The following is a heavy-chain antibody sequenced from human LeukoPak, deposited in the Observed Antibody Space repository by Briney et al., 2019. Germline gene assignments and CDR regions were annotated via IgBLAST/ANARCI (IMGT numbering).Heavy chain of an antibody. CDR3: ARDLLPYAFDI. CDR1: RGSTSTYY. CDR2: IYYSGST. Sequence: PSETLSLTCTVSRGSTSTYYWSWIRQPAGKGLEWIGYIYYSGSTNYNPSLKSRVTISVDTSKNQFSLKLSSVTAADTAVYYCARDLLPYAFDIWGQGTMVTVSS. D-gene: IGHD3-10*01. V-gene: IGHV4-59*01. J-gene: IGHJ3*02.